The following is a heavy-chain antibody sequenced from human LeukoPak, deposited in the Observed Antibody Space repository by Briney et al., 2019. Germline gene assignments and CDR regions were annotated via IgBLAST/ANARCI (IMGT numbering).Heavy chain of an antibody. J-gene: IGHJ1*01. Sequence: ASVKLSCKASVGTFSSYAISWVRQAPGQGLEWMGGIIPIFGTANYAQKFQGRVTITADESTSTAYMELSSLRSKDTAVYYCARDVRYYGSGRQGYFQHWGQGTLVTVSS. CDR2: IIPIFGTA. CDR3: ARDVRYYGSGRQGYFQH. CDR1: VGTFSSYA. V-gene: IGHV1-69*13. D-gene: IGHD3-10*01.